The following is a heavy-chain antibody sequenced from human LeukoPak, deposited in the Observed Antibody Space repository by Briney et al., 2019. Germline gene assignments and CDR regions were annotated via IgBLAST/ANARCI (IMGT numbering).Heavy chain of an antibody. Sequence: GASVKVSCKASGYTFTGYYMHWVRQAPGQGLEWMGWINPNSGGTNYAQKFQGRVTMTRDTSISTAYMELSRLRSDDTAVYYCASVGGRHCSGGSCYVNDYWGQGTLVTVSS. J-gene: IGHJ4*02. CDR3: ASVGGRHCSGGSCYVNDY. V-gene: IGHV1-2*02. CDR2: INPNSGGT. CDR1: GYTFTGYY. D-gene: IGHD2-15*01.